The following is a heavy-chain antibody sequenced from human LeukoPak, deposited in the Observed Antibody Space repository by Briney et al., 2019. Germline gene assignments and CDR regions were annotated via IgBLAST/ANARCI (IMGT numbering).Heavy chain of an antibody. CDR2: IIPIFGTA. CDR1: GYTFTSYA. Sequence: ASVKVSCKASGYTFTSYAISWVRQAPGQGLEWMGGIIPIFGTANYAQKFQGRVTITADESTSTAYMELSSLRSEDTAVYYCAGESNSGSYRRPHYYYYGMDVWGQGTLVTVSS. V-gene: IGHV1-69*13. CDR3: AGESNSGSYRRPHYYYYGMDV. J-gene: IGHJ6*02. D-gene: IGHD1-26*01.